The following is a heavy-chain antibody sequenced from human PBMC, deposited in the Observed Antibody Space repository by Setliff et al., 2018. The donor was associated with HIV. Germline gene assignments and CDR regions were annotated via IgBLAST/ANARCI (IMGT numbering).Heavy chain of an antibody. CDR2: ISVYNDDT. CDR3: ATDRTQTGMNMVRGRLTDPARHPLDY. V-gene: IGHV1-18*01. CDR1: GYTFSSFG. J-gene: IGHJ4*02. Sequence: GASVKVSCKASGYTFSSFGISWVRQAPGQGLEWMAWISVYNDDTYLAPRFRGRVTLTTDTSTRTAYMELASLTSDDTAVYYCATDRTQTGMNMVRGRLTDPARHPLDYWGQGTLVTVSS. D-gene: IGHD3-10*01.